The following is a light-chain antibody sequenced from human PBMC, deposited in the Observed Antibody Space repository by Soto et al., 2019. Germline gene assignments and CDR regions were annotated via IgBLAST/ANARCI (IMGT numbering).Light chain of an antibody. V-gene: IGLV2-14*01. CDR2: EVN. CDR1: SSDVGGYNY. CDR3: SSYTSSSIYV. Sequence: QSVLTQPASVSGSPGQSITISCTGTSSDVGGYNYVSWYQQHPGKVPKVMIYEVNNRPAGVSNRFSGSKSGNTASLTISGHQAEDEADYYCSSYTSSSIYVFGTGTKVTVL. J-gene: IGLJ1*01.